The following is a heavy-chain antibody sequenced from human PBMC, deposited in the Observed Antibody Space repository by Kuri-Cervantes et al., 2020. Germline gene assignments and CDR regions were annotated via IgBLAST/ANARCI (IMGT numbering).Heavy chain of an antibody. D-gene: IGHD3-3*01. Sequence: ASVKVSCKASGYTFTSYDINWVRQATGQGLEWMGWMNPNSGNTGYAQKFQGRVTMTRNTSISTAYMELSSLRSEDTAVYYCARSAYYDFWSGYYSGYYYGMDVWDQGTTVTVSS. CDR1: GYTFTSYD. J-gene: IGHJ6*02. CDR3: ARSAYYDFWSGYYSGYYYGMDV. CDR2: MNPNSGNT. V-gene: IGHV1-8*01.